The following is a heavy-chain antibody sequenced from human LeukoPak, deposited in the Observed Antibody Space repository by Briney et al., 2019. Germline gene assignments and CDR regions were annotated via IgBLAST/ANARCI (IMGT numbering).Heavy chain of an antibody. D-gene: IGHD5-12*01. J-gene: IGHJ4*02. V-gene: IGHV5-51*01. CDR1: GYSFPSYW. CDR3: ARRQYSGYDFDF. Sequence: GESLKISCKGSGYSFPSYWIGWVRQMPGKGLEWMGIIYPRDSDTRYSPSFQGQVTVSADKSISTAYLQWSSLEASDTAMYYCARRQYSGYDFDFWGQGTLVTVSS. CDR2: IYPRDSDT.